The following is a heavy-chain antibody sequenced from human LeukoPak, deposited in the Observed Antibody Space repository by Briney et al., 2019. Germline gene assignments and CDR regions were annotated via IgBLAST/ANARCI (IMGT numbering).Heavy chain of an antibody. CDR3: ASVNDFQLDY. CDR1: GGSISSSSYY. V-gene: IGHV4-39*07. J-gene: IGHJ4*02. CDR2: IYYSGST. Sequence: SETLSLTCTVSGGSISSSSYYWGWIRQPPGKGLEWIGSIYYSGSTYYNPSLKSRVTISVDTSKNQFSLKLSSVTAADTAVYYCASVNDFQLDYWGQGTLVTVSS. D-gene: IGHD2/OR15-2a*01.